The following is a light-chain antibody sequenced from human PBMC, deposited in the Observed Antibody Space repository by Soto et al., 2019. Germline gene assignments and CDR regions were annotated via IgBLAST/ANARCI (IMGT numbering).Light chain of an antibody. J-gene: IGKJ4*01. CDR1: QSVYTD. Sequence: EIVMTQSPATLSVSPGEGATLSCWARQSVYTDLAWYQQKPGQAPRLLIYGASTRATGIPARFSGSGSGTDFTLTISSLQSEDFAVYYCQQYKEWPPNLTFGGGTKVEIK. CDR2: GAS. CDR3: QQYKEWPPNLT. V-gene: IGKV3-15*01.